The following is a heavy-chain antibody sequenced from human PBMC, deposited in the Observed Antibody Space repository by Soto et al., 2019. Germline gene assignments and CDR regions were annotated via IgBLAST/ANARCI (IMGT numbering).Heavy chain of an antibody. J-gene: IGHJ4*02. D-gene: IGHD6-19*01. CDR2: INAGNGNT. V-gene: IGHV1-3*01. CDR3: ARSTGIAVWGDY. Sequence: QVQLVQSGAEVKKPGASVKISCKASGYTFTNYAMHWVRQAPGQRLEWMGWINAGNGNTKYSQKFQGRVTITRDRAASPAYMELSSLRSEDTAVYYCARSTGIAVWGDYWGQGTLVTVSS. CDR1: GYTFTNYA.